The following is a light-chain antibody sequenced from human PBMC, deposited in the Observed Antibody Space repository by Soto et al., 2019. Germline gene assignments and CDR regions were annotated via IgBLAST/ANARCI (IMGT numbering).Light chain of an antibody. CDR3: AAWDDSLSGVV. CDR1: SSNVASNY. J-gene: IGLJ2*01. Sequence: PVLALPPSASDTPGHRVTISYSTSSSNVASNYVSWYHLLPGTAPKLLIYRNNQRPSGVPDRFSGSKSGTSASLAISGFRSEDEADYYCAAWDDSLSGVVFGGGSQLTVL. CDR2: RNN. V-gene: IGLV1-47*01.